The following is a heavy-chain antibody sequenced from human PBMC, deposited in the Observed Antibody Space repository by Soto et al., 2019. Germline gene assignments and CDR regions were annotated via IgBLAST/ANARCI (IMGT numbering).Heavy chain of an antibody. CDR3: ARDDSQRVVPADYYFDY. D-gene: IGHD2-2*01. CDR1: GGTFSSYA. CDR2: IIPILGTA. Sequence: QVQLVQSGAEVKKPGSSVKVSCKASGGTFSSYAISWVRQAPGQGLEWMGGIIPILGTANYAQKFQGRVTITADESTSTDNMELSSLRSEDTAVYYCARDDSQRVVPADYYFDYWGQGTLVTVSS. J-gene: IGHJ4*02. V-gene: IGHV1-69*01.